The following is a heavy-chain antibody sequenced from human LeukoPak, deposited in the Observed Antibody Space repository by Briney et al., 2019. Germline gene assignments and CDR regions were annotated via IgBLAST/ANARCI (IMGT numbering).Heavy chain of an antibody. V-gene: IGHV3-23*01. Sequence: GASLRLSCAASGFTFSSYAMRWVRQAPGKGLEWVSAISGSGGSTYYADSVKGRFTISRDNSKNTLYLQMNSLRAEDTAVYYCAKDHSGWHGMDVWGQGTTVTVSS. CDR1: GFTFSSYA. CDR3: AKDHSGWHGMDV. CDR2: ISGSGGST. J-gene: IGHJ6*02. D-gene: IGHD6-19*01.